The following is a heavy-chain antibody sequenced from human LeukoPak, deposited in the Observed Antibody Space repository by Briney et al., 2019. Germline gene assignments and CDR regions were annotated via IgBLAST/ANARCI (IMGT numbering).Heavy chain of an antibody. Sequence: ASVKVSCKGSGYTFTGYYMHWVRQAPGQGLEWMGWINTNTGNPTYAQGFTGRFVFSLDTSVSTAYLQISSLKAEDTAVYYCARDPTHMEVASDYWGQGTLVTVSS. D-gene: IGHD2-15*01. V-gene: IGHV7-4-1*02. CDR3: ARDPTHMEVASDY. CDR1: GYTFTGYY. J-gene: IGHJ4*02. CDR2: INTNTGNP.